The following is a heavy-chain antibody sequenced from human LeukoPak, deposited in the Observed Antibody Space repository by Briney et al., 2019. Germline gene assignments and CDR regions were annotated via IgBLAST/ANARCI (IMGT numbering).Heavy chain of an antibody. CDR3: ARGPGGRSGYYPLEDHYYYQYMDV. Sequence: SVKVSCKASGGTFSSYAISWVRQAPGQGLEWMGGIILIFGTANYAQKFQGRVTITADESTSTAYMELSSLRSEDTAVYYCARGPGGRSGYYPLEDHYYYQYMDVWGKGTTVTVSS. CDR2: IILIFGTA. D-gene: IGHD3-22*01. CDR1: GGTFSSYA. J-gene: IGHJ6*03. V-gene: IGHV1-69*13.